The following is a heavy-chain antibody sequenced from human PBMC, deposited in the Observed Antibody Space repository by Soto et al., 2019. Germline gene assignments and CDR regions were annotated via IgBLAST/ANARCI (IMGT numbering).Heavy chain of an antibody. V-gene: IGHV1-58*02. J-gene: IGHJ6*03. D-gene: IGHD5-12*01. CDR1: GFTFTSSA. Sequence: SVKVACKASGFTFTSSAMQWVRQARGQRLEWIGWIVVGSGNTNYAQKFQERVTITRDMSTSTAYMELSSLRSEDTAVYYCAATSGYAYYYYMDVWGKGTTVTVSS. CDR2: IVVGSGNT. CDR3: AATSGYAYYYYMDV.